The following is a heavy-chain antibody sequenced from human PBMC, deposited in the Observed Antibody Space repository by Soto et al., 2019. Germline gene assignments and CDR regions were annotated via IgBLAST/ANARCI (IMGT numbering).Heavy chain of an antibody. CDR2: MNPNTGGT. Sequence: QVQLVQSGAEVKKPGASVKVSCKASGYTFTDYYIHWVRQAPGQGLEWMGWMNPNTGGTNYAQKFQGWVTMIRDTSISTAYMQLSRLTSDDTAVYFCARVSITYYYYGLDVWGQGTTVTVSS. CDR3: ARVSITYYYYGLDV. CDR1: GYTFTDYY. J-gene: IGHJ6*02. V-gene: IGHV1-2*04.